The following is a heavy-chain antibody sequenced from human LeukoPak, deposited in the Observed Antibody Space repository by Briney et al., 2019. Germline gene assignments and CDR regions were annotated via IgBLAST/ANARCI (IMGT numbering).Heavy chain of an antibody. CDR2: INHSGST. V-gene: IGHV4-34*01. D-gene: IGHD3-3*01. CDR3: ARDQYDFWSGYTRLSAFDI. CDR1: GGSFSGYY. J-gene: IGHJ3*02. Sequence: SDTLSLTCAVYGGSFSGYYWSWIRQPPGKGLEWIGEINHSGSTNYNPSLKSRVTISVDTSKNQFSLKLSSVTAADTAVYYCARDQYDFWSGYTRLSAFDIWGQGTMVTVSS.